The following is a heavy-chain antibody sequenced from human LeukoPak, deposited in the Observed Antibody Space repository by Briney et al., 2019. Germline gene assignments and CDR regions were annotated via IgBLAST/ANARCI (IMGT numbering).Heavy chain of an antibody. J-gene: IGHJ4*02. D-gene: IGHD3-9*01. CDR2: IWYDGSNK. CDR1: GFTFSSYG. CDR3: ARGEYYDFLTGSDY. Sequence: GGSLRLSCAASGFTFSSYGMHWVRQAPGKGLEWVAVIWYDGSNKYYADSVKGRFTISRDNSKNTLYLQMNSLRAEDTAVYYCARGEYYDFLTGSDYWGQGTLVTVSS. V-gene: IGHV3-33*01.